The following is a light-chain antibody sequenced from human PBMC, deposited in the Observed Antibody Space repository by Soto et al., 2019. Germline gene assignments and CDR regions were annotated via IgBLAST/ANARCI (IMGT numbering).Light chain of an antibody. CDR3: QQYNNWPPLT. CDR2: AAS. J-gene: IGKJ4*01. V-gene: IGKV3-15*01. Sequence: EIVVTQSPATLSVSPGEGATLSCRASQSVSSNLAWYQQKPGQAPRLLIYAASTRATGIPARFSGSGSGTEFTLTISSLQSEDCAVYYCQQYNNWPPLTFGGGTKVEIK. CDR1: QSVSSN.